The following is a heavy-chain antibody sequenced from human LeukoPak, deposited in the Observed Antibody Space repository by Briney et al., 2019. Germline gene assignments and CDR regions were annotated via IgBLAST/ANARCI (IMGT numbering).Heavy chain of an antibody. D-gene: IGHD6-19*01. CDR1: GYTFTSYD. CDR2: MNPNSGNT. V-gene: IGHV1-8*01. J-gene: IGHJ4*02. CDR3: ARRAPRLSKGIAVAGTRLDFDY. Sequence: ASVKVSCKASGYTFTSYDINWVRQATAQGLEWVGWMNPNSGNTGYAQEFEGGVSMTRSASISTAYMELSSLRSEDPAVYYCARRAPRLSKGIAVAGTRLDFDYWGQGTLVTVSS.